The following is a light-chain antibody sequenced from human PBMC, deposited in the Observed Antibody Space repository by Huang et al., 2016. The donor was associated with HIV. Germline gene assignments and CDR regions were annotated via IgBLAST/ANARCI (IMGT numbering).Light chain of an antibody. V-gene: IGKV3-15*01. Sequence: EIVMTQSPVTLSVSPGERATLSCRASQSVSSNLAWYQQKPGQAPRLLIYGAATRATGVPARFRCSGSGTEFTLTISSLQSEDFELYYCQQYNNWPPITFGQGTRLEIK. CDR1: QSVSSN. CDR2: GAA. J-gene: IGKJ5*01. CDR3: QQYNNWPPIT.